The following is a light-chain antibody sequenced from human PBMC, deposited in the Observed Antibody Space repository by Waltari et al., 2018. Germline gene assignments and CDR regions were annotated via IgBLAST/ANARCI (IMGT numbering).Light chain of an antibody. CDR3: QQYYSTPPHT. J-gene: IGKJ2*01. V-gene: IGKV4-1*01. CDR1: QSVLSSSNNKNY. CDR2: WAS. Sequence: DIVMTQSPDSLAVSLGERATINCKSSQSVLSSSNNKNYLAWYQQKPGHPPKLLIYWASTRESGVPGRFSGSGSGTDFTLTISSLQAEDVAVYYCQQYYSTPPHTFGQGTKLEIK.